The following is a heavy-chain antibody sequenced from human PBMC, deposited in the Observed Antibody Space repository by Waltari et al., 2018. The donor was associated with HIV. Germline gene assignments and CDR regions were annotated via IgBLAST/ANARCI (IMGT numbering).Heavy chain of an antibody. CDR3: ARDPQYCSSTSCSYYFDY. CDR2: ITYDGSNK. CDR1: AFTLSSYA. D-gene: IGHD2-2*01. J-gene: IGHJ4*02. Sequence: QVQLVESGGGVVQPGRSLILSCVGSAFTLSSYAMTGVRQAPGRGLEWVAVITYDGSNKYYADSVKGRFTISRDNSKNTLYMQMNSLRAEDTAVYYCARDPQYCSSTSCSYYFDYWGQGTLVTVSS. V-gene: IGHV3-30-3*01.